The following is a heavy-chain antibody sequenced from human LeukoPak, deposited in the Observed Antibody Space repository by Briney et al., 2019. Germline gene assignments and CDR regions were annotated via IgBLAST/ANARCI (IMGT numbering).Heavy chain of an antibody. CDR3: ARVLGSYYYGSGSYFVYFDY. CDR1: GFTFSSYW. CDR2: IKQDGSEK. D-gene: IGHD3-10*01. V-gene: IGHV3-7*01. J-gene: IGHJ4*02. Sequence: GGSLRLSCAASGFTFSSYWMSWVRQAPGKGLERVANIKQDGSEKYYVDSVKGRFTISRDNAKNSLYLQMNSLRAEDTAVYYCARVLGSYYYGSGSYFVYFDYWGQGTLVTVSS.